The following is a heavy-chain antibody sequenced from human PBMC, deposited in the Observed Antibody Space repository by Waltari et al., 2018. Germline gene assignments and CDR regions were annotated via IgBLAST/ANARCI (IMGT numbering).Heavy chain of an antibody. Sequence: QVQLVESGGGVVQPGRSLRLSCAASGFTFSRYVMHWVRQAPGNGRGWVAVISYDGSNKYYADSVKGRFTISRDNSKNTLYLQMNSLRAEDTAVYYCARGYSSGWADYWGQGTLVTVSS. CDR1: GFTFSRYV. CDR3: ARGYSSGWADY. CDR2: ISYDGSNK. D-gene: IGHD6-19*01. J-gene: IGHJ4*02. V-gene: IGHV3-30-3*01.